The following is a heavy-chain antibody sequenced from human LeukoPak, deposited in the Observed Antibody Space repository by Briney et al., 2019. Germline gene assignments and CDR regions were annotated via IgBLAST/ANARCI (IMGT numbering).Heavy chain of an antibody. CDR1: GGSISSYY. Sequence: PSETLSLTCTVSGGSISSYYWNWIRQPPGKGLEWIGYIYYTGSTNYNPSLKSRVTISVDTSKNQFSLKLSSVTAADTAVYYCARDHGGYEFDYWGQGTLVTVSS. J-gene: IGHJ4*02. CDR2: IYYTGST. CDR3: ARDHGGYEFDY. D-gene: IGHD5-12*01. V-gene: IGHV4-59*12.